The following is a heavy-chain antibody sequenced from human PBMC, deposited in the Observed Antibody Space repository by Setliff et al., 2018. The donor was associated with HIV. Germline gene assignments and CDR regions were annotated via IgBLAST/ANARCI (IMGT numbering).Heavy chain of an antibody. J-gene: IGHJ3*02. Sequence: SETLSLTCTVSGGSISSYYWSWIRQPPGKGLEWIGYIYTSGSTNYNPSLKSRVTISVDTSKNQFSLKLSSVTAADTAVYYCARSGTLGYCSGGSCYSGLVGAFDIWGQGTMVTVS. CDR1: GGSISSYY. CDR2: IYTSGST. V-gene: IGHV4-4*08. CDR3: ARSGTLGYCSGGSCYSGLVGAFDI. D-gene: IGHD2-15*01.